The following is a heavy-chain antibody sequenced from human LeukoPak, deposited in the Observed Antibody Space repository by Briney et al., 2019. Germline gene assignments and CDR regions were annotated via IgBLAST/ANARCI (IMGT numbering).Heavy chain of an antibody. D-gene: IGHD3-16*02. J-gene: IGHJ4*02. V-gene: IGHV4-34*01. Sequence: PETLSLTCAVYGGSFSGYYWSWIRQPPGKGLEWIGEINHSGSTNYNPSLKSRVTISVDTSKNQFSLKLSSVTAADTAVYYCARGRGYDYVWGSYRSRYFDYWGQGTLVTVSS. CDR3: ARGRGYDYVWGSYRSRYFDY. CDR2: INHSGST. CDR1: GGSFSGYY.